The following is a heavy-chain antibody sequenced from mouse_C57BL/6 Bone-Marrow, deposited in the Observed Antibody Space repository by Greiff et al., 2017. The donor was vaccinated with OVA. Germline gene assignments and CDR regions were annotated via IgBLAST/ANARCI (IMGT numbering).Heavy chain of an antibody. CDR2: IYPGNGDT. CDR1: GYTFTSYN. D-gene: IGHD2-2*01. CDR3: ARGGERAAEVIGVYAMDY. V-gene: IGHV1-12*01. Sequence: QVQLQQSGAELVRPGASVKMSCKASGYTFTSYNMHWVKQTPRQGLEWIGAIYPGNGDTSYNQKFKGKATLTVDTSSSTAYMQLSSLTSEDSAVYFCARGGERAAEVIGVYAMDYWGQGTSVTVSS. J-gene: IGHJ4*01.